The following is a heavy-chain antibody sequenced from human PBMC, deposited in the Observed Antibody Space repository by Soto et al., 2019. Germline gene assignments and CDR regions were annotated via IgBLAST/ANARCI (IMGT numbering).Heavy chain of an antibody. D-gene: IGHD3-3*01. CDR1: EDSSIIFA. CDR2: IYSGGCDT. V-gene: IGHV5-51*01. Sequence: ESKRLSSKVAEDSSIIFAVGSASPLPGKGREWMVIIYSGGCDTSYSPSFQSQVTISADKSISTAYLQWSSLTAADTAVYYCASGGIGVLECSSYWGQGTMVPVS. CDR3: ASGGIGVLECSSY. J-gene: IGHJ4*02.